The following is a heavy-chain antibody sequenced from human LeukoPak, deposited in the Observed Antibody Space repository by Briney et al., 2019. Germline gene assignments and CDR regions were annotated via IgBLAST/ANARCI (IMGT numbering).Heavy chain of an antibody. CDR1: GGSFSGYY. D-gene: IGHD6-13*01. J-gene: IGHJ3*02. CDR3: ARGGGYSSSWFAFDI. CDR2: INHSGST. V-gene: IGHV4-34*01. Sequence: ASETLSLTCAVYGGSFSGYYWSWIRQPPGKGREWIGEINHSGSTNYNPSLKSRVTISVDTSKNQFSLKLSSVTAADTAVYYCARGGGYSSSWFAFDIWGQGTMVTVSS.